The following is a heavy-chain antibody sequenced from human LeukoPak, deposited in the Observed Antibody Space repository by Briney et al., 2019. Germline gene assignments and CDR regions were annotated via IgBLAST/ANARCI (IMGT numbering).Heavy chain of an antibody. J-gene: IGHJ4*02. D-gene: IGHD5-12*01. CDR2: IIPIFGTA. V-gene: IGHV1-69*05. CDR1: GGTFSSYA. CDR3: ASTDMVMGYYFDY. Sequence: TVKVSCKASGGTFSSYAISWVRQAPGQGLEWMGRIIPIFGTANYAQKFQGRVTITTDESTSTAYMELSSLRSEDTAVYYCASTDMVMGYYFDYWGQGTLVTVSS.